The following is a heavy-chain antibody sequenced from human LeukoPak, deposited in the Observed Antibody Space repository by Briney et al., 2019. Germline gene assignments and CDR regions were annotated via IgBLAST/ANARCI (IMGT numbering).Heavy chain of an antibody. D-gene: IGHD6-13*01. CDR1: GFTFSTYA. V-gene: IGHV3-23*01. CDR3: AIALAGTNYYSDY. Sequence: GGSLRLSCAASGFTFSTYAMSWVRQAPGKGLEWVSAISGSGVGTYYADSVKGRFTISRDNSKNTLYLQMNSLRVEDTAVYYCAIALAGTNYYSDYWGQGTLVTVSS. CDR2: ISGSGVGT. J-gene: IGHJ4*02.